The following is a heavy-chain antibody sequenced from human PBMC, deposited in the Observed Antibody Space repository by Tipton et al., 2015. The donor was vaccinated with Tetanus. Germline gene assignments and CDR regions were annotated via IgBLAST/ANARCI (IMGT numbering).Heavy chain of an antibody. CDR2: ISGNGRRT. V-gene: IGHV3-23*01. CDR1: GFTFSGYA. J-gene: IGHJ5*02. Sequence: SLRLSCATSGFTFSGYAMSWVRQAPGKGLEWVSMISGNGRRTIYADSVKGRFTTSRDSSENTLYLQMNSLRDEDTAVYYCAKDPASRGWFDPWGQGTLVSVSS. CDR3: AKDPASRGWFDP.